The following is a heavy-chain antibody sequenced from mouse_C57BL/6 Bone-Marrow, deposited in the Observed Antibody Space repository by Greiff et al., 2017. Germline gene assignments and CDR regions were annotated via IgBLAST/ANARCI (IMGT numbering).Heavy chain of an antibody. Sequence: EVQLQQSGAELVRPGASVKLSCTASGFNIKDDYMHWVKQRPEQGLEWIGWLDPENGDTAYASTFQGKATLTADTSSNTAYLQLSSLTSEDTAVYYCTTGYYFDDWGQGTTLTVSS. D-gene: IGHD2-2*01. J-gene: IGHJ2*01. CDR3: TTGYYFDD. CDR1: GFNIKDDY. CDR2: LDPENGDT. V-gene: IGHV14-4*01.